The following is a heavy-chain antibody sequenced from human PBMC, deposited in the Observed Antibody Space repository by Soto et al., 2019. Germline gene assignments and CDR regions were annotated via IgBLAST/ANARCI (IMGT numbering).Heavy chain of an antibody. D-gene: IGHD6-19*01. V-gene: IGHV3-33*01. CDR1: GFTFRQYG. CDR3: VIGWGSGVLLCVLDL. J-gene: IGHJ3*01. CDR2: IFYDGFHE. Sequence: QVQLVESGGGVVQPGTSLRLSCAASGFTFRQYGMHWVRQAPGKGLEWVAVIFYDGFHEYYADSVRGRFTVSRDNSGNRVYLQMNSLRVEDTAVYYCVIGWGSGVLLCVLDLWGQGTAVVVSS.